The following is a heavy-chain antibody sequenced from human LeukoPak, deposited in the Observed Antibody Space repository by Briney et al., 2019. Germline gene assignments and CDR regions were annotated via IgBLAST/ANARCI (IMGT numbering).Heavy chain of an antibody. Sequence: PGGSLRLSCAASGFTVSSNYMSWVRQAPGKGLEWVSVIYSGGSTYYADSVKGRFTISRDNSKNTLYPQMNSLRAEDTAVYYCAREAYYGSMGYYYYMDVWGKGTTVTVSS. D-gene: IGHD3-22*01. J-gene: IGHJ6*03. CDR3: AREAYYGSMGYYYYMDV. CDR1: GFTVSSNY. CDR2: IYSGGST. V-gene: IGHV3-53*01.